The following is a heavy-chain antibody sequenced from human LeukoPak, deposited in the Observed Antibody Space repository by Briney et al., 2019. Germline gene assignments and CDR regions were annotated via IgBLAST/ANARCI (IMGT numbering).Heavy chain of an antibody. CDR2: ISPGGGTT. CDR3: AKVGYYYGSGSPHFFDY. J-gene: IGHJ4*02. D-gene: IGHD3-10*01. Sequence: GGSLRLSCAVSGFAFGSEAMSWVRQSPARGLEWVASISPGGGTTYYADYVKGRFTISRDNSKNSLFVQMNSLRAEDTAVYYCAKVGYYYGSGSPHFFDYWGQGTLVTVSS. V-gene: IGHV3-23*01. CDR1: GFAFGSEA.